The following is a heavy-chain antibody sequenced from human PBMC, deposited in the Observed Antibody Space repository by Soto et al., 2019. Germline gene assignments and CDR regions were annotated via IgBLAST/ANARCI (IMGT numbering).Heavy chain of an antibody. V-gene: IGHV3-23*01. D-gene: IGHD2-15*01. J-gene: IGHJ4*02. Sequence: PGGSLRLSCAASGFTFSSYAMSWVRQAPGKGLEWVSAISGSGGSTYYADSVKGRFTISRDNSKNTLYLQMNSLRAEDTAVYYCAKDRGKDIVVVATRGTFDYWDQGTLVTVSS. CDR3: AKDRGKDIVVVATRGTFDY. CDR2: ISGSGGST. CDR1: GFTFSSYA.